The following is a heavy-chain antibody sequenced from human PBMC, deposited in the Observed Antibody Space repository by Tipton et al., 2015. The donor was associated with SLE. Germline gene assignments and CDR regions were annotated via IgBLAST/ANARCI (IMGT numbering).Heavy chain of an antibody. Sequence: TLSLTCSVSGGSINVYYWSWVRQPPGKGLEWIGYVSYSGSTNYNPSLQSRVTISVDTSNNQFSLKLRSVTAADTAVYYCARLPDYFDHWGQGALVTVSS. CDR2: VSYSGST. CDR1: GGSINVYY. V-gene: IGHV4-59*07. CDR3: ARLPDYFDH. J-gene: IGHJ4*02.